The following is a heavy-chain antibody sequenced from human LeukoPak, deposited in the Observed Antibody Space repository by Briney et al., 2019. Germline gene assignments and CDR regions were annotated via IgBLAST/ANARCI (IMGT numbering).Heavy chain of an antibody. CDR2: ISYDGSNK. D-gene: IGHD6-13*01. J-gene: IGHJ4*02. Sequence: GRSLRLSCAASGFTFSSYAMHWVRQAPGKGLEWVAVISYDGSNKYYADSVKGRFTIYRDNSKNTLYVEMNSQRAEDTAVYYCARDSPPSYPSAAFDYWGQGTLVTVSS. CDR3: ARDSPPSYPSAAFDY. V-gene: IGHV3-30*04. CDR1: GFTFSSYA.